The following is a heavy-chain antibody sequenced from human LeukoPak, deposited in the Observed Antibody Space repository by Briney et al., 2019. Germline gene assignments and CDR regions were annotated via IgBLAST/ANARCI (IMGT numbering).Heavy chain of an antibody. J-gene: IGHJ3*02. V-gene: IGHV3-30*18. CDR1: RFTFSSYG. CDR2: ISYDGSKK. CDR3: AKDPSGVHDSSGYYYGRWAFDI. D-gene: IGHD3-22*01. Sequence: PGRSLRLSCAASRFTFSSYGMHWVRQAPGKGLDWVAVISYDGSKKYYADSVKGRFTISRDNSKNTLYLQMNSLRAEDTAVYYCAKDPSGVHDSSGYYYGRWAFDIWGQGTMVTVSS.